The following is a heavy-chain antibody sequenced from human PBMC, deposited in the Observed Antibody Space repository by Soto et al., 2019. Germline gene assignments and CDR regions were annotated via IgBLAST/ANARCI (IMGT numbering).Heavy chain of an antibody. J-gene: IGHJ4*02. D-gene: IGHD4-17*01. CDR3: ARPYDYGGNGY. Sequence: GESLKLSCKGSGYSFTIYCIGWVLQMPGKGLEWMGIIYPGDSDTRYSPSFQGQVTISADKSISTAYLQWSSLKASDTAMYYCARPYDYGGNGYWGQGTLVTVSS. CDR2: IYPGDSDT. CDR1: GYSFTIYC. V-gene: IGHV5-51*01.